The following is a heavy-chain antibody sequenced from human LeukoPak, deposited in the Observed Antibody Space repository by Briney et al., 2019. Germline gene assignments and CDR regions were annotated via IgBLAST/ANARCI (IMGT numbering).Heavy chain of an antibody. V-gene: IGHV3-7*01. J-gene: IGHJ4*02. CDR2: IKKDGSEK. D-gene: IGHD3-3*01. Sequence: PGGSLRLSCAASGFTFSSHWMSWVRQAPGKGLEWVANIKKDGSEKYYVDAVKGRFTISRDNAKTSLYLQMNSLRAEDTAVYYCARSVEWLLGAFDYWGQGTLVTVSS. CDR3: ARSVEWLLGAFDY. CDR1: GFTFSSHW.